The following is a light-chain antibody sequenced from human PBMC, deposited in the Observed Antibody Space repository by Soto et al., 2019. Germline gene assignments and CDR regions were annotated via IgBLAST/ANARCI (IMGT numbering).Light chain of an antibody. CDR2: GAS. J-gene: IGKJ5*01. V-gene: IGKV3-15*01. CDR3: QQYNNWPPIT. CDR1: QSVSSN. Sequence: EIVMTHSPATLSVSPLEVVTLSCSASQSVSSNLAWYQQRPGQAPRLLIYGASTRATGIPARFSGSGSGTEFTLTISSLQSEDFAVYYCQQYNNWPPITFGQGTRLEIK.